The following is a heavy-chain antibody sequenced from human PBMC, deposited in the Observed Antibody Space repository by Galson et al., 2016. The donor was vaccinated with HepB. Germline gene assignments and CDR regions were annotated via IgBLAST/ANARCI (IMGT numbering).Heavy chain of an antibody. CDR2: IYYSGST. V-gene: IGHV4-39*07. D-gene: IGHD5-18*01. Sequence: ETLSLTCTVSGGSISSSSYYWGWIRQPPGKGLEWIGSIYYSGSTNYSPSLKSRVTISVDTSKNQFSLKLSSVTAADTAVYYCARDLAMVTTGWFDPWGQGTLVTVSS. J-gene: IGHJ5*02. CDR3: ARDLAMVTTGWFDP. CDR1: GGSISSSSYY.